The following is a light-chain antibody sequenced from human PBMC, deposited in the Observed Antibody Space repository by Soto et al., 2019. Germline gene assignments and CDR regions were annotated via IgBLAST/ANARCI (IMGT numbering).Light chain of an antibody. J-gene: IGLJ1*01. V-gene: IGLV1-44*01. Sequence: QSVLTQPPSASGTPGQRVTISCSGSSSNIGSDTVNWYQQFPGTAPKLLIYTNDQRPSGVPDRISGSKSGTSASLAISGLQSEDEADYYCSSYAGSNNLYVFGTGTKLTVL. CDR3: SSYAGSNNLYV. CDR2: TND. CDR1: SSNIGSDT.